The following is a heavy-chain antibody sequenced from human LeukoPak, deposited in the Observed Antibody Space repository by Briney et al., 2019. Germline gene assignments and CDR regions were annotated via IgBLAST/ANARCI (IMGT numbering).Heavy chain of an antibody. D-gene: IGHD5-18*01. CDR1: GGSISSSY. CDR2: IYSSGST. J-gene: IGHJ3*02. Sequence: SETLSLTCTVSGGSISSSYWSWIRQPAGKGLEWIGRIYSSGSTNYNPSLKSRVTVSVDTSKNQFSLKLTSVTAADTAVYYCARGAAMITSASFDIWGQGTMVTVSS. CDR3: ARGAAMITSASFDI. V-gene: IGHV4-4*07.